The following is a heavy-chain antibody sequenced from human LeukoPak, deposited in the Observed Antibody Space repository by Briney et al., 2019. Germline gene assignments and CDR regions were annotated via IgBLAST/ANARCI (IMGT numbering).Heavy chain of an antibody. D-gene: IGHD3-10*01. CDR3: AREKYYYGSGRYYYMDV. Sequence: SETLSLTCTVSGGSISSYHWSWIRQPPGKGLEWIGYIYYSGSTNYNPSLKSRVTISVDTSKNQFSLKLSSVTAADTAVYYCAREKYYYGSGRYYYMDVWGKGTTVTISS. V-gene: IGHV4-59*01. CDR1: GGSISSYH. CDR2: IYYSGST. J-gene: IGHJ6*03.